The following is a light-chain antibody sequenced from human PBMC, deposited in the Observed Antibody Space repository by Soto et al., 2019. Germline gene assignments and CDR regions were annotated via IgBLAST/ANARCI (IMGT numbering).Light chain of an antibody. CDR1: QSVGTK. J-gene: IGKJ4*01. V-gene: IGKV3-15*01. CDR3: QQYNDRPPLN. CDR2: GAS. Sequence: EIVITQFPATLSVSPGERATLSWRASQSVGTKLAWYQQKPGQAPRLLIYGASTRATGIPARFSGSGSGTEFTLTISSLQSEDFAVYYCQQYNDRPPLNFGGGTKVDIK.